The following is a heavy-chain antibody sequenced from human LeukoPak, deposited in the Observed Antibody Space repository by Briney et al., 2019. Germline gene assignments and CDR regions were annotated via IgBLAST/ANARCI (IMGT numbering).Heavy chain of an antibody. CDR1: GYTFTSYD. J-gene: IGHJ5*02. CDR2: INPNSGNT. Sequence: ASVNVSCAASGYTFTSYDLNWVRQAPGQGPEWLGWINPNSGNTVYAQKFQGRVTLTRSTSISTAYMELRSLTSEDTAVYYCARDDGGNSGWFDPWGQGTLVTVSS. D-gene: IGHD4-23*01. CDR3: ARDDGGNSGWFDP. V-gene: IGHV1-8*01.